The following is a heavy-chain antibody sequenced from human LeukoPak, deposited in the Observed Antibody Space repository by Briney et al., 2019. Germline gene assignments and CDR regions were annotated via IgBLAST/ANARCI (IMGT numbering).Heavy chain of an antibody. D-gene: IGHD3-16*01. Sequence: GGSLRLSCVASGFTFSSYGMPWVRQALGKGPAWVAVISYDGNTEYYADSVKGRFTISRDNSKNTLYPQMNSLRAEDTAVYYCAKDPGGHDYGDYWGQGTLVTVSS. V-gene: IGHV3-30*18. CDR2: ISYDGNTE. CDR3: AKDPGGHDYGDY. J-gene: IGHJ4*02. CDR1: GFTFSSYG.